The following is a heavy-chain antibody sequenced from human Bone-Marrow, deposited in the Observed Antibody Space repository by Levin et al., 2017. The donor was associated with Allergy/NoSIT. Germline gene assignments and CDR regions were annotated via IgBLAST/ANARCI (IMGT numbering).Heavy chain of an antibody. CDR3: AKDDCTRNDCYLRGYCYHVLDV. V-gene: IGHV3-9*01. J-gene: IGHJ6*02. CDR2: ISWNSHTI. D-gene: IGHD2-21*02. Sequence: QPGGSLRLSCAASGFNFDDSGVHWVRQAPGKGLEWVARISWNSHTIHYADSVKGRFTISRDHAKNSLYLQMNSLRAEDTAFYFCAKDDCTRNDCYLRGYCYHVLDVWGQGTTVTVSS. CDR1: GFNFDDSG.